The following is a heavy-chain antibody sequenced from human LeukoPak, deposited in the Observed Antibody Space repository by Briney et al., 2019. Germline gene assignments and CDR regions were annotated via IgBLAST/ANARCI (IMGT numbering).Heavy chain of an antibody. CDR3: ARRRCSGGSCSPFDY. J-gene: IGHJ4*02. V-gene: IGHV4-38-2*01. CDR1: GFPISSGYY. Sequence: SETLSLTCSVSGFPISSGYYWGWIRQSPGKGLEWIGSVYQSGTTHYNPSLQSRLTISVDTSKSQFSLKMSSVTAADTAIYYCARRRCSGGSCSPFDYWARDPRSPSPQ. CDR2: VYQSGTT. D-gene: IGHD2-15*01.